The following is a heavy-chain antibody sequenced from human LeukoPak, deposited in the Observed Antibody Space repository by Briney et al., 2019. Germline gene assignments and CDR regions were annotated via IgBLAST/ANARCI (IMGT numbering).Heavy chain of an antibody. CDR1: GYTLTELP. D-gene: IGHD3-3*01. CDR2: FDPEDGET. Sequence: GASVKVSCKVSGYTLTELPMHWVRQAPGKGLEWMGGFDPEDGETIYAQKFQGRVTMTEDTSTDTAYMELSSLRSEDTAVYYCATILRFLEWLSFDYWGQGTLVTVSS. CDR3: ATILRFLEWLSFDY. J-gene: IGHJ4*02. V-gene: IGHV1-24*01.